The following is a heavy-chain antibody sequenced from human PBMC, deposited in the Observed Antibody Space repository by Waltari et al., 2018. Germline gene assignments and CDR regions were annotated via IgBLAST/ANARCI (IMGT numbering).Heavy chain of an antibody. CDR2: IKKDGSEE. V-gene: IGHV3-7*01. CDR3: ARDQWFAFDI. CDR1: GFPLSSYW. Sequence: EVQLVESGGGLVQPGGSLRLSCAASGFPLSSYWMSWVRKAPGKGLEWVANIKKDGSEEYYVDSVRGRFTISRDNAKNSLYLQMNSLRPEDTAVYYCARDQWFAFDIWGQGTMVTVSS. D-gene: IGHD3-22*01. J-gene: IGHJ3*02.